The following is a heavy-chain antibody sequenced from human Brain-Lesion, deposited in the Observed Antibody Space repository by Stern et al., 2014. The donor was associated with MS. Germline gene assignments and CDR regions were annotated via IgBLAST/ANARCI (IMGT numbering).Heavy chain of an antibody. CDR1: GGSISSSTYY. J-gene: IGHJ4*02. CDR3: ARHDSVPRPSQLYSARDRGPGYFDY. Sequence: QVQLQESGPGLVKPSETLSLTCTVSGGSISSSTYYWAWIRQPPGKGLEWIGNIYYRGVTYYNPSLKSRVTLSLVMSKNQFSLKLSSVTAADTAIYYCARHDSVPRPSQLYSARDRGPGYFDYWGQGTLVTVSS. V-gene: IGHV4-39*01. CDR2: IYYRGVT. D-gene: IGHD1-26*01.